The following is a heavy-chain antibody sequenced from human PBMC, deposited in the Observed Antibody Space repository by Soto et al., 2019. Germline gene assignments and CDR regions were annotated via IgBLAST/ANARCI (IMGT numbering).Heavy chain of an antibody. D-gene: IGHD2-8*01. Sequence: SETLSLTCTVSGGSISSYYLSWIRQPPGKGLEWIGYIYYSGSTNYNPSLKSRVTISVDTSKNQFSLKLSSVTAADTAVYYCARGGRIYCTNGVCYFDYRGQGTLVTVSS. V-gene: IGHV4-59*01. CDR1: GGSISSYY. CDR2: IYYSGST. CDR3: ARGGRIYCTNGVCYFDY. J-gene: IGHJ4*02.